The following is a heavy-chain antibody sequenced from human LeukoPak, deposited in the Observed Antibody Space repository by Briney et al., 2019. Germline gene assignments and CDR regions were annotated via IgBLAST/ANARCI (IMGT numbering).Heavy chain of an antibody. J-gene: IGHJ3*02. CDR1: GGTFSSYA. CDR2: IIPIFGTA. V-gene: IGHV1-69*13. CDR3: ARDRQTNWGGAFDI. D-gene: IGHD7-27*01. Sequence: ASVKVSCKASGGTFSSYATSWVRQAPGQGLEWMGGIIPIFGTANYAQKFQGRVTITADESTSTAYMELSSLRSEDTAVYYCARDRQTNWGGAFDIWGQGTMVTVSS.